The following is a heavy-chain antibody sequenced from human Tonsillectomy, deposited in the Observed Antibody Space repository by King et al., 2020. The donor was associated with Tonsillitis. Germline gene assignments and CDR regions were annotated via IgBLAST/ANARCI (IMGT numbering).Heavy chain of an antibody. CDR1: GFTFNNYA. V-gene: IGHV3-23*04. D-gene: IGHD6-19*01. Sequence: QLVQSGGGLVQPGGSLRLSCAASGFTFNNYAMSWVRQAPGKDLEWVSAISVGANTYYAGSVQGRFTIPRDNSKNMMYLQMNSLSADDTAVYYCAKEMPLAGTIWIDYWGQGALVTVSS. CDR2: ISVGANT. CDR3: AKEMPLAGTIWIDY. J-gene: IGHJ4*02.